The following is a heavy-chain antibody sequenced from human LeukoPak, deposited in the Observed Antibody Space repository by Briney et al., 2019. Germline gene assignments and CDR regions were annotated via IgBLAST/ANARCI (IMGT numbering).Heavy chain of an antibody. CDR2: ISYDGSNK. V-gene: IGHV3-30*04. Sequence: PGGSLRLSCAASGFTFSSYAMHWVRQAPGKGLEWVAVISYDGSNKYYADSVKGRFTISRDNAKNSLYLQMNSLRAEDTAVYYCARAIAAAGDLDYWGQGTLVTVSS. CDR3: ARAIAAAGDLDY. J-gene: IGHJ4*02. D-gene: IGHD6-13*01. CDR1: GFTFSSYA.